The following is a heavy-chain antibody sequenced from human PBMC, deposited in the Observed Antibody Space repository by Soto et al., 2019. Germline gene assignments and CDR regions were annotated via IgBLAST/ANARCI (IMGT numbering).Heavy chain of an antibody. CDR2: IYYSGST. D-gene: IGHD3-16*02. Sequence: SETLSLTCTVSGGSISSSSYYWGWIRQPPGKGLEWIGSIYYSGSTYYNPSLKSRVTISVDTSKNQFSLKLSSVTAADTAVYYCAFGGVIVKIDDGDAFDIWGQGTMVTVSS. J-gene: IGHJ3*02. V-gene: IGHV4-39*01. CDR1: GGSISSSSYY. CDR3: AFGGVIVKIDDGDAFDI.